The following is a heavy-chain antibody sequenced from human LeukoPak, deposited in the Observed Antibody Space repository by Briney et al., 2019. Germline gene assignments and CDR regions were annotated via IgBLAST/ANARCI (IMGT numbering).Heavy chain of an antibody. J-gene: IGHJ4*02. V-gene: IGHV3-23*01. CDR2: ISGSGGST. CDR3: AKDLIFGVVTPFDY. CDR1: GFTFSSYA. Sequence: AGGSLRLSCAASGFTFSSYAMSWVRQAPGKGLEWVSAISGSGGSTYYADSVKGRFTISRDNSKNTLYLQMNSLRAEDTAVYYCAKDLIFGVVTPFDYWGQGTLVTVSS. D-gene: IGHD3-3*02.